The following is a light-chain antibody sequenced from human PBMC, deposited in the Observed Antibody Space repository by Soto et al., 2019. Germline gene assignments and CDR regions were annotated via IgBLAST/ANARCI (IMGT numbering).Light chain of an antibody. V-gene: IGKV1-5*03. Sequence: DIQMTQSPSTLSGSVGDRVTITCRASQTISSWLAWYQRKPGKAPKLLIYKASTLKSGVPSRFSGSGSGTEFTLTITSLQPEDFATYYCQQLNFFPITFGQGTRLEIK. CDR2: KAS. J-gene: IGKJ5*01. CDR1: QTISSW. CDR3: QQLNFFPIT.